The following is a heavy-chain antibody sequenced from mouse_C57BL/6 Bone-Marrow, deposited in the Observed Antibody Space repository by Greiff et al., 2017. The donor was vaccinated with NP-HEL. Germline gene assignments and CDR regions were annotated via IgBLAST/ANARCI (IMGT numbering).Heavy chain of an antibody. CDR3: TTDYGSSYGYFDY. CDR2: IDPENGDT. D-gene: IGHD1-1*01. V-gene: IGHV14-4*01. Sequence: EVQLQQSGAELVRPGASVKLSCTASGFNIKDDYMHWVKQRPEHGLEWIGWIDPENGDTEYASKFQGKATITADTSSNTAYLPLSSLTSEDTAVYYCTTDYGSSYGYFDYWGQGTTLTVSS. J-gene: IGHJ2*01. CDR1: GFNIKDDY.